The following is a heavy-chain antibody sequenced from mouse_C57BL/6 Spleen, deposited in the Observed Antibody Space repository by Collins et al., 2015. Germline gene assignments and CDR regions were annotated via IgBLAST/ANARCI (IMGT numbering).Heavy chain of an antibody. CDR1: GYTFTDYE. J-gene: IGHJ3*01. CDR2: IDPETGGT. V-gene: IGHV1-15*01. CDR3: TTDYGC. D-gene: IGHD1-1*01. Sequence: QVQLRQSGAELVRPGASVTLSRKASGYTFTDYEMHWVKQTPVHGLEWIGAIDPETGGTAYNQKFKGKAILTADKSSSTAYMELRSLTSEDSAVYYCTTDYGCWGQGTLVTVSA.